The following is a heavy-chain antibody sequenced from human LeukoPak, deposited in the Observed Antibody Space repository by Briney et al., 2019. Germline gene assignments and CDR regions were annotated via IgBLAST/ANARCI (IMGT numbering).Heavy chain of an antibody. CDR2: ISAYNGNT. Sequence: ASVKVSCKASGYTFTSYGIRWVRQAPGQGLEWMGWISAYNGNTNYAQKLQGRVTMTTDTSTSTAYMELRSLRSDDTAVYYCARGYCSGGSCTPGAFDIWGQGTMVTVSS. CDR1: GYTFTSYG. CDR3: ARGYCSGGSCTPGAFDI. J-gene: IGHJ3*02. D-gene: IGHD2-15*01. V-gene: IGHV1-18*01.